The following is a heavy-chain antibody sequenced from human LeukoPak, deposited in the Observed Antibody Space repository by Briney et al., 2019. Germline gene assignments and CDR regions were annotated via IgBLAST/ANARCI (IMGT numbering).Heavy chain of an antibody. D-gene: IGHD3-9*01. CDR3: AKMNVLTGYYTPNFDF. J-gene: IGHJ4*02. CDR2: VSGSGSST. CDR1: GFTFSSYA. V-gene: IGHV3-23*01. Sequence: PVGSLPVSRAASGFTFSSYAMSWVRQAPRKGLEWVSVVSGSGSSTDYADSVKGRLTISRDNSKNTLYLQVSSLSAEDTAVYYCAKMNVLTGYYTPNFDFWGQEYVDPVSS.